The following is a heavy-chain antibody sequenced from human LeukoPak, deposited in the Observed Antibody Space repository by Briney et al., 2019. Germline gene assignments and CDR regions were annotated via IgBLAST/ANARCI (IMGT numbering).Heavy chain of an antibody. J-gene: IGHJ6*02. CDR1: GFTFSSYS. CDR3: VRAMAVAGRDGLDV. D-gene: IGHD6-19*01. CDR2: ISTSSNTI. V-gene: IGHV3-48*02. Sequence: GRSLRLSCAVSGFTFSSYSMNWVRQAPGKGLQWVSYISTSSNTIHYADSVRGRFTISRDNAKNSLYLQMDSLRDDDTAVYFCVRAMAVAGRDGLDVWGQGTTVIVSS.